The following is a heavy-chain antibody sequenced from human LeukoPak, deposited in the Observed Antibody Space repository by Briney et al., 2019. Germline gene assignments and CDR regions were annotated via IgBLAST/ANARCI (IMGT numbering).Heavy chain of an antibody. V-gene: IGHV4-39*07. J-gene: IGHJ4*02. D-gene: IGHD5-18*01. CDR2: IYYSGST. Sequence: SETLSLTCTVSGGSISSSSYYWGWIRQPPGKGLEWIGSIYYSGSTNYNPSLKSRVTISVDTSKNQFSLKLSSVTAADTAVYYCARFEGNEAMGFGYWGQGTLVTVSS. CDR3: ARFEGNEAMGFGY. CDR1: GGSISSSSYY.